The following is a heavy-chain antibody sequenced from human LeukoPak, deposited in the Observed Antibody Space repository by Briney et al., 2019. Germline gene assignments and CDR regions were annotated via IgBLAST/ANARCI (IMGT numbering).Heavy chain of an antibody. J-gene: IGHJ5*02. CDR1: GYTFTGYY. CDR2: INPNSGGT. Sequence: GASVKVSCKASGYTFTGYYMHWVRQAPGQELEWMGWINPNSGGTNYAQKFQGRVTMTRDTSISTAYMELSRLRSDDTAVYYCARDRGRITGTTRGFVSWFDPWGQGTLVTVSS. CDR3: ARDRGRITGTTRGFVSWFDP. V-gene: IGHV1-2*02. D-gene: IGHD1-7*01.